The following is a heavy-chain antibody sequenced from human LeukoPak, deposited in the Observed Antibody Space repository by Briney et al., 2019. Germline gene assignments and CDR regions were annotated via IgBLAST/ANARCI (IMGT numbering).Heavy chain of an antibody. J-gene: IGHJ4*02. V-gene: IGHV3-23*01. D-gene: IGHD1-1*01. CDR3: AKWNGEGLFDY. Sequence: GGTLRLSCAASGFTFSSYGMSWVRQAPGKGLEWVSAISGSGGSTYYADSVKGRFTISRDNSKNTLCLQMNSLRAEDTAVYYCAKWNGEGLFDYWGQGTLVTVSS. CDR1: GFTFSSYG. CDR2: ISGSGGST.